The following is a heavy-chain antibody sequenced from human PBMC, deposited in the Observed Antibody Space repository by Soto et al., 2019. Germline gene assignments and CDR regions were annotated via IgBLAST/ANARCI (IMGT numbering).Heavy chain of an antibody. CDR2: IIPMFGTP. Sequence: XSFKVSVFAFNIEDMMLFRHATGQGIEWLGGIIPMFGTPHYAGKLQDRLTITEDESKSTASLELSSLTPEDKAVYYCAKSDGRHGYTFDHWGPGPLVTV. CDR3: AKSDGRHGYTFDH. V-gene: IGHV1-69*01. J-gene: IGHJ4*02. CDR1: VFAFNIED. D-gene: IGHD6-25*01.